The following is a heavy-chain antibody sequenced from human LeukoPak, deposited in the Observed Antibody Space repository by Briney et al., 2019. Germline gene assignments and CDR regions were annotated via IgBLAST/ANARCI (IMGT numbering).Heavy chain of an antibody. J-gene: IGHJ4*02. CDR1: GYTFTSYY. D-gene: IGHD3-10*01. CDR3: AKDPLWFGELLLPDFDY. Sequence: GASVKVSCKASGYTFTSYYMHWVRQAPGQGLEWMGIINPSGGSTYHADSVKGRFTISRDNSKNTLYLQMNSLRAEDTAVYYCAKDPLWFGELLLPDFDYWGQGTLVTVSS. V-gene: IGHV1-46*04. CDR2: INPSGGST.